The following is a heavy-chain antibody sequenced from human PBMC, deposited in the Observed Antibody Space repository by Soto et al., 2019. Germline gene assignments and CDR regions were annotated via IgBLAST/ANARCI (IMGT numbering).Heavy chain of an antibody. Sequence: GSVKVSCKASGYTFTSYGISWVRQAPGQGLEWKERISAYNGNTNYAQKLQGRVTMTTDTSTSTAYMELRSLRSDDTAVYYCERFSPRTNEDYNRLDAFDIWGQGTMITVS. CDR3: ERFSPRTNEDYNRLDAFDI. CDR1: GYTFTSYG. V-gene: IGHV1-18*01. D-gene: IGHD4-4*01. J-gene: IGHJ3*02. CDR2: ISAYNGNT.